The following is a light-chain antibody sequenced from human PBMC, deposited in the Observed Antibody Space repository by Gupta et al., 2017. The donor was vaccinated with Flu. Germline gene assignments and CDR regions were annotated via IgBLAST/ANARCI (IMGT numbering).Light chain of an antibody. Sequence: SYELPQPLSAPVSPGQTAMLPCTGDALPKKYAYWYQQKSGQAPVLVIYEDSKRPSWIPESFSGSSSGTMATLTISGAQVEDEADYYCYSTYSSGNHRGLFGGGTKLTVL. V-gene: IGLV3-10*01. CDR2: EDS. CDR1: ALPKKY. J-gene: IGLJ3*02. CDR3: YSTYSSGNHRGL.